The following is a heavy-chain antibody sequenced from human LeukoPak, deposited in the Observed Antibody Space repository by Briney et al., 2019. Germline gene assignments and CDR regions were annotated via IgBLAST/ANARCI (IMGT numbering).Heavy chain of an antibody. CDR3: ARVSSSWYQDWYFDL. D-gene: IGHD6-13*01. Sequence: PSETLSLTCTVSGVSISSYYWSWIRQPAGKGLEWIGRTYTSGSTNYNPSLKSRVTMSVDMSKNQFSLKLSSMIAADTAVYYCARVSSSWYQDWYFDLWGRGTLVTVPS. CDR1: GVSISSYY. CDR2: TYTSGST. V-gene: IGHV4-4*07. J-gene: IGHJ2*01.